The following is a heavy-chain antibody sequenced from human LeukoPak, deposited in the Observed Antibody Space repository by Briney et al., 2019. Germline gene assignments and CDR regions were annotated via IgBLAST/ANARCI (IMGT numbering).Heavy chain of an antibody. D-gene: IGHD2-2*01. Sequence: GESLRLSCAASGFTFSSYWMSWVRQAPGKGLEWVANVKQDGSEKYYVDSVRGRFTISRDNAKNSLYLQMNSLRVEDTAVYYCAKTSTSADRTQSFDIWGQGTMVTVSS. CDR2: VKQDGSEK. CDR3: AKTSTSADRTQSFDI. V-gene: IGHV3-7*01. J-gene: IGHJ3*02. CDR1: GFTFSSYW.